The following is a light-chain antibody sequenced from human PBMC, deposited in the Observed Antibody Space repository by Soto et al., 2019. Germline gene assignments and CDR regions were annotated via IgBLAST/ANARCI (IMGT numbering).Light chain of an antibody. CDR1: QSISSSF. Sequence: EFVLTQSPGTLSLSPGERATLSCRASQSISSSFLAWYQQKPGQAPRLLIYGASSRGTGIPDRFSGSGSGTDFTLTISSLQPEDFATYYCQQSYSTPRTFGQGTKVEIK. CDR2: GAS. J-gene: IGKJ1*01. V-gene: IGKV3-20*01. CDR3: QQSYSTPRT.